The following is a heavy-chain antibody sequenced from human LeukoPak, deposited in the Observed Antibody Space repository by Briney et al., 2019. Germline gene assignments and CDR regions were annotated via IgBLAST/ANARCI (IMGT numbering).Heavy chain of an antibody. D-gene: IGHD3-3*01. CDR2: ISNSGST. CDR3: ARGPYYDFWSGYEYYYYYYMDV. CDR1: GGSISSHH. Sequence: PSETLSLTCTVSGGSISSHHWSWIRQPAGKGLEWIGRISNSGSTNYNPSLKSRVTVSADTSKNQFSLKLSSVTAADTAVYYCARGPYYDFWSGYEYYYYYYMDVWGKGTTVTVSS. J-gene: IGHJ6*03. V-gene: IGHV4-4*07.